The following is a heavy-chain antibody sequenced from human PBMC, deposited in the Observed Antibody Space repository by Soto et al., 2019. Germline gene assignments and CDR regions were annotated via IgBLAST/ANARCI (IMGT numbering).Heavy chain of an antibody. J-gene: IGHJ4*02. CDR1: GESVWISD. CDR3: ASVRAAARDYGNNFDY. V-gene: IGHV4-4*02. D-gene: IGHD4-17*01. CDR2: IYYGGST. Sequence: PSGTLSLACAVCGESVWISDVSGSLQNQEQGLEWIGQIYYGGSTNYTPSLKSRVTISVDKSKNQFSLKLSYVTAADTAVYYCASVRAAARDYGNNFDYWGQGTLVTVSS.